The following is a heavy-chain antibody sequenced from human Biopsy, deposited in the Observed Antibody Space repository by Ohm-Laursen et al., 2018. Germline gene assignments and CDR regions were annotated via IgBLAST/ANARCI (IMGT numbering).Heavy chain of an antibody. Sequence: ASVKVSCKASGYTFTNYGISWVRQAPGQGLEWMGWINAYNGNTNYAEKLQGRVTMTTDTSTSTAYMELRSLRSDDTALYYCARDRTPYYDFWSGKSFDNWFDPWGQGTLVTVSS. D-gene: IGHD3-3*01. CDR1: GYTFTNYG. CDR3: ARDRTPYYDFWSGKSFDNWFDP. V-gene: IGHV1-18*01. CDR2: INAYNGNT. J-gene: IGHJ5*02.